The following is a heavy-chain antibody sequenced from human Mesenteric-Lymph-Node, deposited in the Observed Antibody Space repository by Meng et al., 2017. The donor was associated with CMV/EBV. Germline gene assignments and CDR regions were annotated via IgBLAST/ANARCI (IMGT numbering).Heavy chain of an antibody. J-gene: IGHJ4*02. V-gene: IGHV4-39*07. Sequence: SETLSLTCTVSGGSISSSSYYWAWIRQPPGKGLEWIGSIDYSGSTYYKPSLKSRVTISVDTSKNQFSLRLNSVTAADTAVYYCARDIADSRSAYFDHWGQETLVTVSS. CDR3: ARDIADSRSAYFDH. CDR2: IDYSGST. CDR1: GGSISSSSYY. D-gene: IGHD6-6*01.